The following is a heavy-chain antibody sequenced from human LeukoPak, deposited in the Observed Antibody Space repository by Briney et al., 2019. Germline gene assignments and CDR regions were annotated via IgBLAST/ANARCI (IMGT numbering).Heavy chain of an antibody. CDR3: ARNTQRGTYNWFDP. V-gene: IGHV1-2*06. CDR2: INPNSGGT. D-gene: IGHD6-25*01. Sequence: ASVKVSCMASGYTFIDYYMHWVRQAPGQGLEWLGRINPNSGGTNYAQKFQGRVTLTRDTSISTAYMELSRLKSDDTAVYYCARNTQRGTYNWFDPWGQGTLVTVSS. J-gene: IGHJ5*02. CDR1: GYTFIDYY.